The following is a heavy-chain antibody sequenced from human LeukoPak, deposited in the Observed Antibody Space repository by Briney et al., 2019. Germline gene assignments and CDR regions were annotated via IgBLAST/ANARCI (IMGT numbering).Heavy chain of an antibody. Sequence: GGSLRLSCAASGFTFRSHAMSWVRQAPGKGLEWVSGIIGSGSRTYYADSVRGRFTTSRDNSKNTLFLQMESLRAEDTAIYFCARSSLSDTGSYDCWGQGTLVTVSS. J-gene: IGHJ4*02. V-gene: IGHV3-23*01. CDR1: GFTFRSHA. CDR3: ARSSLSDTGSYDC. CDR2: IIGSGSRT. D-gene: IGHD3-10*01.